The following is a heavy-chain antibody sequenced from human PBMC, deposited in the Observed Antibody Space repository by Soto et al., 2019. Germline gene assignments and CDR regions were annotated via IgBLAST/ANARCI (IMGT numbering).Heavy chain of an antibody. D-gene: IGHD3-3*01. CDR3: AKANHYDFWSGYPHNPGMDV. CDR2: ISGSGGST. CDR1: GFTFSSYA. Sequence: EVQLLESGGGLVQPGGSLRLSCAASGFTFSSYAMSWVRQAPGKGLEWVSAISGSGGSTYYADSVKGRFTISRDNSKNTLYLQMNSLRAEDTAVYYCAKANHYDFWSGYPHNPGMDVWGQGTTVTVSS. V-gene: IGHV3-23*01. J-gene: IGHJ6*02.